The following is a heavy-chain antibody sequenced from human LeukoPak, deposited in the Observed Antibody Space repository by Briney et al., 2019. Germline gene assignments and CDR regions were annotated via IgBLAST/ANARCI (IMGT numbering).Heavy chain of an antibody. J-gene: IGHJ5*02. CDR1: GYTFTSYG. D-gene: IGHD3-10*01. CDR3: ARDPMVRGVIILFDP. V-gene: IGHV1-18*01. Sequence: ASVKVSCKASGYTFTSYGISWVRRAPGQGLEWMGWISAYNGNTNYAQKLQGRVTMTTDTSTSTAYMELRSLRSDDTAVYYCARDPMVRGVIILFDPWGQGTLVTVSS. CDR2: ISAYNGNT.